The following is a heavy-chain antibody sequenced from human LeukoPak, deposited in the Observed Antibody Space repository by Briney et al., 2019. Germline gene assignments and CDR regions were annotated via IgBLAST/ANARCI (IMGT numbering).Heavy chain of an antibody. V-gene: IGHV1-69*13. CDR3: ARVEAGGSYDFDY. Sequence: GASVTVSCKASGGTFSSYAISWVRQAPGQGLEWMGGIIPIFGTANYAQKFQGRVTITADESTSTAYMELSSLRSEDTAVYYCARVEAGGSYDFDYWGQGTLVTVSS. J-gene: IGHJ4*02. CDR2: IIPIFGTA. D-gene: IGHD1-26*01. CDR1: GGTFSSYA.